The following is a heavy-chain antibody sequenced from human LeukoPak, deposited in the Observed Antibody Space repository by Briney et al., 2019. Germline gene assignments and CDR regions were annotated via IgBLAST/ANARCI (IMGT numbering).Heavy chain of an antibody. CDR1: GFTFSSYA. J-gene: IGHJ5*02. Sequence: GGSLRLSCAASGFTFSSYAMSWVRQAPGKGLEWVSAISGSGGSTYYADSVKGRFTISRDNSKNTLYLHMNSLRAEDTAVYYCAKDGTARDWWNPDWFDPWGQGTLVTVSS. V-gene: IGHV3-23*01. D-gene: IGHD2-8*02. CDR2: ISGSGGST. CDR3: AKDGTARDWWNPDWFDP.